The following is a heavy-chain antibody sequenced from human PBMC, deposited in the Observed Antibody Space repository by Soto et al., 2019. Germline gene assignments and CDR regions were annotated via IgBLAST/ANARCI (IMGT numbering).Heavy chain of an antibody. CDR2: ISYDGSNK. CDR3: GRCTSTSCHLGSDY. CDR1: GFTFSSYA. Sequence: VQLVESGGGLVKPGGSLRLSCAASGFTFSSYAMNWVRQAPGKGLEWVALISYDGSNKYYADSVRGRFTISRDSSTNTLFLQMNSLRAADTAVYYCGRCTSTSCHLGSDYWGQGTLVTVSS. D-gene: IGHD2-2*01. V-gene: IGHV3-30-3*01. J-gene: IGHJ4*02.